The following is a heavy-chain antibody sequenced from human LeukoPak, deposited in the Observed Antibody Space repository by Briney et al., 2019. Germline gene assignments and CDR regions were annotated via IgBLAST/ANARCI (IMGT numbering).Heavy chain of an antibody. CDR2: ISAYNGNT. J-gene: IGHJ4*02. CDR1: GYTFTSYG. Sequence: GASVKVSCKASGYTFTSYGISWVRQAPGQGLEWMGWISAYNGNTNYAQKLQGRVTITRDTSASTAYMELSSLRSEDTAVYYCASGYYDSSLDYYFDYWGQGTLVTVSS. CDR3: ASGYYDSSLDYYFDY. D-gene: IGHD3-22*01. V-gene: IGHV1-18*01.